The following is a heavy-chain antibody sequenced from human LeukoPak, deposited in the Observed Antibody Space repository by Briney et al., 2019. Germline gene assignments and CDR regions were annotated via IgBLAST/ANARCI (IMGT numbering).Heavy chain of an antibody. D-gene: IGHD3-3*01. CDR3: AREDTYYDFWSGSLSEIARYMDV. CDR1: GGTFSSYA. J-gene: IGHJ6*03. V-gene: IGHV1-69*05. Sequence: SVKVSCKASGGTFSSYAISWVRQAPGQGLEWMGRIIPIFGTANYAQKFQGRVTITTDESTSTAYMELSSLRSEDTAVYYCAREDTYYDFWSGSLSEIARYMDVWGKGTTATVSS. CDR2: IIPIFGTA.